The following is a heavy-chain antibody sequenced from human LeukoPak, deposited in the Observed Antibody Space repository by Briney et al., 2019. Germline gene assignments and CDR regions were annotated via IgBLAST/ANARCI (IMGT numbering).Heavy chain of an antibody. CDR1: GYTFTSYG. D-gene: IGHD2-15*01. Sequence: ASVKVSCKASGYTFTSYGISWVRQAPGQGLEWMGWISAYNGNTNYAQKLQGRVTMTRDMSTSTVYMELSSLRSEDTAVYYCARDATPIGYCSGGSCLGLDYWGQGTLVTVSS. CDR2: ISAYNGNT. J-gene: IGHJ4*02. CDR3: ARDATPIGYCSGGSCLGLDY. V-gene: IGHV1-18*01.